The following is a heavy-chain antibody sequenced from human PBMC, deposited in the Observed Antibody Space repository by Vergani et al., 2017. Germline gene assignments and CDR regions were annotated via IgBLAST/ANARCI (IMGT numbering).Heavy chain of an antibody. CDR1: GYSFTNYW. CDR2: IHPADSYT. Sequence: EVQLVQSGAEVKKPGESLKISCQISGYSFTNYWIGWLRQMPGKGLEWMGIIHPADSYTRYSPSFQGQVTISVDKSISTAYLLRSSLRVSDSAMYYCARLDGRDSSGSKYFDYWGQGSLVTVSS. D-gene: IGHD3-22*01. J-gene: IGHJ4*02. CDR3: ARLDGRDSSGSKYFDY. V-gene: IGHV5-51*01.